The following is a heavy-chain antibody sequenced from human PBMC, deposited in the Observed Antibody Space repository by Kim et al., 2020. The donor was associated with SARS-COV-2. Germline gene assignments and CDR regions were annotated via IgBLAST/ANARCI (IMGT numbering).Heavy chain of an antibody. Sequence: GGSLRLSCAASGFTFSSYGMHWVRQAPGKGLEWVAVIWYDGSNKYYADSVKGRFTISRDNSKNTLYLQMNSLRAEDTAVYYCARDYCSGGSCYWDYYYGMDVWGQGTTVTVSS. J-gene: IGHJ6*02. CDR2: IWYDGSNK. V-gene: IGHV3-33*01. CDR3: ARDYCSGGSCYWDYYYGMDV. CDR1: GFTFSSYG. D-gene: IGHD2-15*01.